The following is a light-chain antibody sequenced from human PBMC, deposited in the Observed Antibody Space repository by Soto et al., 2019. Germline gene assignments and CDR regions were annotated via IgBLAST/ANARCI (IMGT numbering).Light chain of an antibody. J-gene: IGLJ2*01. Sequence: QSVLTQPPSVSGAPGQRVTISCTGSSSNIGAGYDVHWYQQLPGTAPKLLIYGNSNRPSGVPDRFSGSKSGTSASLAITGRQAEDEADYYCQSYDSSLLGVFGGGTKLTVL. CDR1: SSNIGAGYD. CDR2: GNS. V-gene: IGLV1-40*01. CDR3: QSYDSSLLGV.